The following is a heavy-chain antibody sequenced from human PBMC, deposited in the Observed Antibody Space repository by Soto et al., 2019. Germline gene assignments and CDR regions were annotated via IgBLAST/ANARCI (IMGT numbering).Heavy chain of an antibody. CDR1: GLTVSSHY. CDR2: IYSGGST. Sequence: GGSLRLSCAASGLTVSSHYMSWVRQAPGKGLEWISVIYSGGSTYYADSVEGRFTISRDNSKNTLYLQMNSLRAEDTAVYYCARSRGMDVWGQGTTVTVSS. J-gene: IGHJ6*02. CDR3: ARSRGMDV. V-gene: IGHV3-53*01.